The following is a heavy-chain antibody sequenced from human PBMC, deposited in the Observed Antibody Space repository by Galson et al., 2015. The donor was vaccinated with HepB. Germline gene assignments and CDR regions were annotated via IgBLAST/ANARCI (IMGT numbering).Heavy chain of an antibody. CDR2: ISAYNGNT. J-gene: IGHJ4*02. D-gene: IGHD3-22*01. V-gene: IGHV1-18*01. CDR3: TRGEATIGKNFYYDSSGYSPPGY. Sequence: QSGAEVKKPGASVKVSCKASGSTFPSYGISWVRQAPGQGLEWMGWISAYNGNTNYAQKLQGRVTMTTDTSTSTAYMELRSLRSDDTAVYYCTRGEATIGKNFYYDSSGYSPPGYWGQGTLVTVSS. CDR1: GSTFPSYG.